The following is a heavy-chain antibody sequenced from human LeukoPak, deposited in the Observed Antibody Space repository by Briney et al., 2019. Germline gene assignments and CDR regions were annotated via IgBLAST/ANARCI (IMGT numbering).Heavy chain of an antibody. CDR1: GYTFTGYY. Sequence: ASVKVSCKTSGYTFTGYYIHWVRQAPGQGLEWMGWIDPNSGGSNSAQKFQGRVTMTRDTSISTAYMELSRLRSDDTAVYFCARGVGGLGNMDVWGKGTTVIISS. D-gene: IGHD3-16*01. CDR3: ARGVGGLGNMDV. J-gene: IGHJ6*03. CDR2: IDPNSGGS. V-gene: IGHV1-2*02.